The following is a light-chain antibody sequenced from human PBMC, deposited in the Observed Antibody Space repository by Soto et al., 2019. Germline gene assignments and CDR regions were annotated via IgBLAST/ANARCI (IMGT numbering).Light chain of an antibody. Sequence: DIQVTQSPSSLSASVGDSVTITCRTSQRIGTFVNWYQQRQGRAPKLLIYSASTLQSGVPSRFSAGVAGTDFTLTITSLQPEDSATYYCQLSNNVWTFGQGTKVDIK. CDR1: QRIGTF. V-gene: IGKV1-39*01. J-gene: IGKJ1*01. CDR3: QLSNNVWT. CDR2: SAS.